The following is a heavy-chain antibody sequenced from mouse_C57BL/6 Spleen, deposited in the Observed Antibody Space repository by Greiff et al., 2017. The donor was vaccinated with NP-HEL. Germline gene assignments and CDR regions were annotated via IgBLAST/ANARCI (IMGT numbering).Heavy chain of an antibody. V-gene: IGHV1-42*01. CDR3: ARDGYGY. D-gene: IGHD2-2*01. CDR1: GYSFTGYY. CDR2: INPSTGGT. J-gene: IGHJ2*01. Sequence: EVQRVESGPELVKPGASVKISCKASGYSFTGYYMNWVKQSPEKSLEWIGEINPSTGGTTYNQKFKAKATLTVDKSSSTAYMQLKSLTSEDSAVYYGARDGYGYWGQGTTLTVSS.